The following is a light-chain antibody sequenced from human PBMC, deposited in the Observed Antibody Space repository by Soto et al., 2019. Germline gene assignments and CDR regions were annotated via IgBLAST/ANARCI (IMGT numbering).Light chain of an antibody. J-gene: IGKJ4*01. CDR2: AAS. CDR1: QSIGGF. Sequence: DIRMTQSPSSLSASVGDSVTISCRASQSIGGFLNWYQQKLGTAPKLLIYAASSLQSGVPSRFSGSGSGSDFTLTISSLQPEDCATYCSQQRYITPLTSGGRTKVDIK. V-gene: IGKV1-39*01. CDR3: QQRYITPLT.